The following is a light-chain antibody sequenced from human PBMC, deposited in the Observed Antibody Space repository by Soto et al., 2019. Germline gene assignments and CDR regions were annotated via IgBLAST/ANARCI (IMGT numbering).Light chain of an antibody. CDR3: SSYTSSITLL. CDR2: DVR. J-gene: IGLJ2*01. CDR1: SSDVGAYNY. Sequence: QSALTQPASVSGSPGQSITISCTGTSSDVGAYNYVSWYQHHPGKAPKLMIYDVRNRPSGVSNRFSGSKSGNTASLTISGLQAEDEADYYCSSYTSSITLLFGGGTKLTVL. V-gene: IGLV2-14*03.